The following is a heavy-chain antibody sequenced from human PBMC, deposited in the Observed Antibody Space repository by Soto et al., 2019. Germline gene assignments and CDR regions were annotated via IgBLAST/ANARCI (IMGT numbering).Heavy chain of an antibody. CDR1: ADSVSSNSAA. CDR2: TYYRSRWYN. CDR3: AGTTSRQWYYMDV. D-gene: IGHD1-7*01. V-gene: IGHV6-1*01. J-gene: IGHJ6*03. Sequence: LSQSLSLTCDSPADSVSSNSAAWNCIKQCPSRGLEWLGRTYYRSRWYNDYAVSVKSRITINPDTSKNQFSLHLNSVTPEDTAVYYCAGTTSRQWYYMDVWGKGTAVTVSS.